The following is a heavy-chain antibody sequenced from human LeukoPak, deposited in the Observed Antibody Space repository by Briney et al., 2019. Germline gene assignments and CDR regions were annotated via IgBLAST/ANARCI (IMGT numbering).Heavy chain of an antibody. J-gene: IGHJ5*02. Sequence: GWSLRPSCAASGFTFDSSAMSWVRQAPGKGLEWVSVITGSGGSTYYADSVKGRFTISRDTSNNTLYLQMNSLRADDTAVYYCAKLTTTWGQGTLVTVSP. CDR2: ITGSGGST. CDR3: AKLTTT. CDR1: GFTFDSSA. V-gene: IGHV3-23*01. D-gene: IGHD4-17*01.